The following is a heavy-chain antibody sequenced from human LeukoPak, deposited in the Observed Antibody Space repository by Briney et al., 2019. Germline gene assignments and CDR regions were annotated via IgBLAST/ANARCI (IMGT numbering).Heavy chain of an antibody. CDR3: ARDYGGSSPFDY. D-gene: IGHD4-23*01. CDR2: ISSSDSTI. Sequence: PGGSLRLSCAASGFTFSSYEMHWVSQPPGKGVEWVSYISSSDSTIYYADSVKGRFTISRDNAKNSLYLQMNSLRAEDTAVYYCARDYGGSSPFDYWGQGTLVTVSS. V-gene: IGHV3-48*03. J-gene: IGHJ4*02. CDR1: GFTFSSYE.